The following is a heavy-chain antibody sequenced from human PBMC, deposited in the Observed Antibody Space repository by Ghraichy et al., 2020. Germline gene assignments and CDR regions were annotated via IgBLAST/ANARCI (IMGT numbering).Heavy chain of an antibody. CDR1: GFTFSSYW. J-gene: IGHJ4*02. D-gene: IGHD3-22*01. CDR2: IKQDGSEK. Sequence: GGSLRLSCAASGFTFSSYWMSWVRQAPGKGLEWVANIKQDGSEKYYVDSVKGRFTISRDNAKNSLYLQMNSLRAEDTAVYYCAREAVEWAPYYDSSGYYYVKSKTADYWGQGTLVTVSS. V-gene: IGHV3-7*01. CDR3: AREAVEWAPYYDSSGYYYVKSKTADY.